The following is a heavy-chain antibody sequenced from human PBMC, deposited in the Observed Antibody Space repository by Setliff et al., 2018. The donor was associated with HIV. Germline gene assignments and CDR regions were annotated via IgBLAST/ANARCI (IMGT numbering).Heavy chain of an antibody. CDR2: IYHRGGT. D-gene: IGHD6-13*01. CDR1: GFTFSIYA. Sequence: LRLSCAASGFTFSIYAMHWVRQAPGKGLEWIGSIYHRGGTYYNPSLKSRVTMSVDTSKNQFSLKLSSVTAADTAVYYCARGSSWPYYFDYWGQGTLVTVSS. J-gene: IGHJ4*02. V-gene: IGHV4-38-2*01. CDR3: ARGSSWPYYFDY.